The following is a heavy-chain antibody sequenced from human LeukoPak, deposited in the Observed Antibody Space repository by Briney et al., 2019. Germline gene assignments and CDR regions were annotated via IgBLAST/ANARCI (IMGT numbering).Heavy chain of an antibody. J-gene: IGHJ6*02. V-gene: IGHV3-30*03. CDR2: ISYDGSNK. CDR3: ARVPIAAADPDAYYYYGMDV. D-gene: IGHD6-13*01. CDR1: GFTFSSYG. Sequence: GGSLRLSCAASGFTFSSYGMHWVRQAPGKGLEWVAVISYDGSNKYYADSVKGRFTISRDNSKNTLYLQMNSLRAEDTAVYYCARVPIAAADPDAYYYYGMDVWGQGTTVTVSS.